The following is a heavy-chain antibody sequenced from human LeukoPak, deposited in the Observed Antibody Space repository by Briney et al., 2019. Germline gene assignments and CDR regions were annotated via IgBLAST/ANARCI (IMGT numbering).Heavy chain of an antibody. CDR1: GGSITSGDFS. J-gene: IGHJ4*02. V-gene: IGHV4-30-2*01. Sequence: PSETLSLTCAVSGGSITSGDFSWSWIRQPPGKGLEWIGYIYLNGKTSYNPSLKSRVTISGDRSKNHFSLKLHSVTAADTAVYYCASGNYYQDYWGQGTVVTVSP. CDR3: ASGNYYQDY. D-gene: IGHD1-26*01. CDR2: IYLNGKT.